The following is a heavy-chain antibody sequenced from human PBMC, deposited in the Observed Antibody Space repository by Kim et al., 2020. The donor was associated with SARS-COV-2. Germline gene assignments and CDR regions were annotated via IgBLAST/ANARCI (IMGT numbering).Heavy chain of an antibody. CDR1: GFSFRTYA. CDR2: ISGNGDHT. D-gene: IGHD2-2*01. CDR3: AKMGGGVPGVVADGMDA. J-gene: IGHJ6*02. Sequence: GGSLRLSCEASGFSFRTYAMTWVRHAPGKGLEWVSSISGNGDHTNYADSVKGRFSISRDNSKNTLYVEMNSLRADDTAIYYCAKMGGGVPGVVADGMDAWGQGTTVTVSS. V-gene: IGHV3-23*01.